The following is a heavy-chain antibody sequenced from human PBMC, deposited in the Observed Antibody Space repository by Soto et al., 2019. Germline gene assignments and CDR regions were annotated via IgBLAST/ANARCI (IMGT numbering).Heavy chain of an antibody. D-gene: IGHD6-19*01. CDR2: INPSGGST. CDR3: ARDGTRSLAGTEEYYYYYGMDV. CDR1: GYTFTSYY. J-gene: IGHJ6*02. V-gene: IGHV1-46*01. Sequence: QVQLVQSGAEVKKPGASVKVSCKASGYTFTSYYMHWVRQAPGQGLEWMGIINPSGGSTSYAQKFQGRVTMTRDTSTSTVYMELSSLRSEDTAVYYCARDGTRSLAGTEEYYYYYGMDVWGQGTTVTVSS.